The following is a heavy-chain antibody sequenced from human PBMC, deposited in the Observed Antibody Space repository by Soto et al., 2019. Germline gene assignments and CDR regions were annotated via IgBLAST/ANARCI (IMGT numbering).Heavy chain of an antibody. CDR3: ERDPQRYLTSPPEGAGL. Sequence: ASVKVSCKASGYTFTDSHIHWVRQAPGQGLEWLGWINPKSGDTYYPQKFQGRITMTRDTSISTAYMDLTNLTSDDTAVYYCERDPQRYLTSPPEGAGLWGQGNLVTGSS. J-gene: IGHJ1*01. CDR2: INPKSGDT. CDR1: GYTFTDSH. D-gene: IGHD3-9*01. V-gene: IGHV1-2*02.